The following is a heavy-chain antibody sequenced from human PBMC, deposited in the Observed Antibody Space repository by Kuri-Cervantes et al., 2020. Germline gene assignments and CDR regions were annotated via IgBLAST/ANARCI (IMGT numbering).Heavy chain of an antibody. J-gene: IGHJ4*02. CDR3: AKWLPRDNYFDY. V-gene: IGHV3-23*01. CDR2: ISGSGGST. D-gene: IGHD5-12*01. Sequence: GESLKISCAASGFTFSGSAMHWVRQASGKGLEWVSAISGSGGSTYYADSVKGRFIISRDNSKNTLYLQMNSLRAEDTAVYYCAKWLPRDNYFDYWGQGTLVTVSS. CDR1: GFTFSGSA.